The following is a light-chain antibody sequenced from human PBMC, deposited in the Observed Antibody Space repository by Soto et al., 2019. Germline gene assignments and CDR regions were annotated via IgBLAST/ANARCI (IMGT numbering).Light chain of an antibody. CDR1: SSNIGSNA. Sequence: QSVLTQPPSVSGAPRQRVTISCSGSSSNIGSNAVNWYQQFPGKAPKLLIFGDGNRPSGVPDRFSGPKSGTSASLVITGLQADDEADYYCQSNDNGLSGSDVFGTGTKVTVL. V-gene: IGLV1-40*01. CDR2: GDG. J-gene: IGLJ1*01. CDR3: QSNDNGLSGSDV.